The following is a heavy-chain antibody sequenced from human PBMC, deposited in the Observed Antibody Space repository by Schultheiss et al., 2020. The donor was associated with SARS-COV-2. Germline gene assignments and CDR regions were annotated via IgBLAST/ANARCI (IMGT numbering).Heavy chain of an antibody. D-gene: IGHD6-13*01. J-gene: IGHJ6*02. CDR3: ASEVTREHSSWYYYGMDV. V-gene: IGHV4-59*08. CDR2: IYYSGST. Sequence: SETLSLTCTVSGGSISSYYWSWIRQPPGKGLEWIGYIYYSGSTNYNPSLKSRVTISVDTSKNQFSLKLSSVTAADTAVYYCASEVTREHSSWYYYGMDVWGQGTTVTVSS. CDR1: GGSISSYY.